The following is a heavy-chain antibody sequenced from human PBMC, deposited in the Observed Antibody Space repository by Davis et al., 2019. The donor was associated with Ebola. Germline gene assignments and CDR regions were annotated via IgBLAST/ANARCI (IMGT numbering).Heavy chain of an antibody. CDR1: GGSISSYY. J-gene: IGHJ3*02. V-gene: IGHV4-34*01. D-gene: IGHD3-22*01. Sequence: SETLSLTCTVSGGSISSYYWSWIRQTPGKGLEWIGEINHSGSTNYNPSLKSRVTISVDTSKNQFSLKVSSVTAADTAMYYCARDYYYDSSGEAFDIWGQGTMVTVSS. CDR2: INHSGST. CDR3: ARDYYYDSSGEAFDI.